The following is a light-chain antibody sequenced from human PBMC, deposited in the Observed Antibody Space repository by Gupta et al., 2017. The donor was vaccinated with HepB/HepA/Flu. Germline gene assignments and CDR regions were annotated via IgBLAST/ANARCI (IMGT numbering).Light chain of an antibody. CDR2: DAS. CDR1: QSVHIY. V-gene: IGKV3-11*01. CDR3: QQRKIWPPLT. J-gene: IGKJ4*01. Sequence: VLTQSPDILSLSPGEKATLSCRDSQSVHIYVAWFQQKPGQPPRLLIYDASNRAAGIPARFSGGGSGTDFTLTISSLEPEDFATYYCQQRKIWPPLTFGGGTKVEIK.